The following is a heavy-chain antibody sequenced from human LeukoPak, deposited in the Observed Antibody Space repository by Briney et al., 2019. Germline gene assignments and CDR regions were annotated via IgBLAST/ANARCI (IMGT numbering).Heavy chain of an antibody. J-gene: IGHJ4*02. D-gene: IGHD3-22*01. CDR1: GGSFSGYY. CDR2: INHSGST. CDR3: ARGQPWYYYDSSGYYYYY. V-gene: IGHV4-34*01. Sequence: SETLSLTCAVYGGSFSGYYWSWIRQPPGKGLEWIGEINHSGSTNYNPSLKSRVTISVDTSKTQFSLKLSSVTAADTAVYYCARGQPWYYYDSSGYYYYYWGQGTLVTVSS.